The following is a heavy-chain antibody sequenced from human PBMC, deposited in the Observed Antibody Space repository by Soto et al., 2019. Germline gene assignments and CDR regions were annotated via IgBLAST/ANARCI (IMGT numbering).Heavy chain of an antibody. CDR3: ISVWFGELLRDY. Sequence: EVQLVESGGGLVKPGGSLRLSCAASGFTFSNAWMNWVRQAPGKGLEWVGRIKSKTDGGTTDYAAPVKGRFTISRDDSKNTLYLQMTRVKTEDTAVYYCISVWFGELLRDYWGQGTLVTVSS. CDR1: GFTFSNAW. CDR2: IKSKTDGGTT. V-gene: IGHV3-15*07. D-gene: IGHD3-10*01. J-gene: IGHJ4*02.